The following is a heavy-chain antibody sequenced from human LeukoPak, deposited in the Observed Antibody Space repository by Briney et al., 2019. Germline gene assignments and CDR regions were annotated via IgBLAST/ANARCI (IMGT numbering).Heavy chain of an antibody. CDR2: INHVGIT. D-gene: IGHD1-1*01. V-gene: IGHV4-34*01. CDR3: ARVWGTGTALDY. CDR1: GESFDGYY. J-gene: IGHJ4*02. Sequence: SETLSLTCAVYGESFDGYYWSWIRQSPGKGLEWIGHINHVGITNHNPSLKSRVTISVDTSKNQFTLKLSSVTAADTAVYYCARVWGTGTALDYWGQGTLVTVSS.